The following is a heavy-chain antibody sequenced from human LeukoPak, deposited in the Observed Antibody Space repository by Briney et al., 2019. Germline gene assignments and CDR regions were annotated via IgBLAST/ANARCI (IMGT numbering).Heavy chain of an antibody. CDR3: ARGVRSLRRDYYYYGMDV. V-gene: IGHV1-69*13. D-gene: IGHD4-17*01. J-gene: IGHJ6*02. CDR1: GGTFSSYA. CDR2: VIPIFGTA. Sequence: GASVKVSCKASGGTFSSYAISWVRRAPGQGLEWMGGVIPIFGTANYAQKFQGRVTITADESTSTAYMELSSLRSEDTAVYYCARGVRSLRRDYYYYGMDVWGQGTTVTVSS.